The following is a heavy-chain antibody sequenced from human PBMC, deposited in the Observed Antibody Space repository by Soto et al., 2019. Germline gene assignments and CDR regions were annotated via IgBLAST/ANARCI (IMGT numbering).Heavy chain of an antibody. CDR2: LIPVFGSP. Sequence: QVQLVQSGAEVKKPGSSVTVSCKTSGGTFSKDAINWVRQAPGQGLEWMGLLIPVFGSPIYAQKFQGRIRITADEYTSTAFMDLSSLRSEDTAVYYGTSVLGYTFDPGKTRYYAMDVWGQGTTVSVSS. D-gene: IGHD3-9*01. V-gene: IGHV1-69*01. J-gene: IGHJ6*02. CDR1: GGTFSKDA. CDR3: TSVLGYTFDPGKTRYYAMDV.